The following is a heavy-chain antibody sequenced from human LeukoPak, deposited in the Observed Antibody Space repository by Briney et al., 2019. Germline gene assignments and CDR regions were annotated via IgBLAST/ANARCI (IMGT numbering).Heavy chain of an antibody. Sequence: PSETLSLTCTVSGGSISSGGYYWSWIRQHPGKGLEWIGYIYYSGSTYYNPSLKSRVTISVDTSKNQSSLKLSSVTAADTAVYYCARNIVGATRGTNWFDPWGQGTLVTVSS. CDR1: GGSISSGGYY. CDR2: IYYSGST. D-gene: IGHD1-26*01. J-gene: IGHJ5*02. CDR3: ARNIVGATRGTNWFDP. V-gene: IGHV4-31*03.